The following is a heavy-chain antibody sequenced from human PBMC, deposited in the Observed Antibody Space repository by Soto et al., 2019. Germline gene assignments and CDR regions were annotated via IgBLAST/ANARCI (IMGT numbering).Heavy chain of an antibody. CDR2: ISYDGSNK. CDR3: AKGLEGSFYDFWSGYYTGDVWSFDY. J-gene: IGHJ4*02. V-gene: IGHV3-30*18. CDR1: GFTFSSYG. Sequence: GGSLRLSCAASGFTFSSYGMHWVRQAPGKGLEWVAVISYDGSNKYYADSVKGRFTISRDNSKNTLYLQMNSLRAEDTAVYYCAKGLEGSFYDFWSGYYTGDVWSFDYWGRGTLVTVSS. D-gene: IGHD3-3*01.